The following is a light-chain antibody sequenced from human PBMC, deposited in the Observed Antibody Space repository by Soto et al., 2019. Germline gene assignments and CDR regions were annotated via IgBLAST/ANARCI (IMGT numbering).Light chain of an antibody. CDR2: GAS. V-gene: IGKV3-20*01. CDR1: QSVSSSY. CDR3: QQFGSSPLFT. J-gene: IGKJ3*01. Sequence: EIVLTQSPGTLSLSPGERATLSCRASQSVSSSYLAWYQQKPGQAPRLLIYGASSMATGIPDRFSGSGSGTDFPITISRLEPEDFAVYYCQQFGSSPLFTFGPGTKVDVK.